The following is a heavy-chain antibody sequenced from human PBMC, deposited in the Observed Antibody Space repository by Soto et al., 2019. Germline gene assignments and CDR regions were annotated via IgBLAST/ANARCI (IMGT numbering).Heavy chain of an antibody. CDR3: ARRGSYYDFWSGYPPSGYYGMDV. V-gene: IGHV4-39*01. J-gene: IGHJ6*02. Sequence: LETLSLTCTVSGGSISRSSYYWYWIRHPPGKGLEWIGSIYYSGSTYYNPSLKSRVTISVDTSKNQFSLKLSSVTAADTAVYYCARRGSYYDFWSGYPPSGYYGMDVWGQGTTVTVSS. D-gene: IGHD3-3*01. CDR1: GGSISRSSYY. CDR2: IYYSGST.